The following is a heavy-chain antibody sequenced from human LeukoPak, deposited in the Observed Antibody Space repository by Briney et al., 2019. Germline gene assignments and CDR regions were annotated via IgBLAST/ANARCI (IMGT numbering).Heavy chain of an antibody. Sequence: SETLSLTCTVSGGSISSSSYYWGWIRQPPGKGLEWIGSIYYSGSTCYNPSLKSRVTISVDTSKNQFSLKLSSVTAADTAVYYCARLGRRAAHDYWGQGTLVTVSS. CDR2: IYYSGST. V-gene: IGHV4-39*01. J-gene: IGHJ4*02. CDR1: GGSISSSSYY. CDR3: ARLGRRAAHDY.